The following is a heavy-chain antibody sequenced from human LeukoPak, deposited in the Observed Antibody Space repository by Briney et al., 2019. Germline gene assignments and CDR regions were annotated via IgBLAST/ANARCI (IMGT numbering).Heavy chain of an antibody. CDR2: IYYSGST. J-gene: IGHJ6*02. V-gene: IGHV4-59*08. Sequence: SETLSLTCTVSGGSISSYYWSWIRQPPGKGLEWIGYIYYSGSTNYNPSLKSRVTISVDTSKNQFSLKLSSVTAADTAVYYCARLGITLVRGVRDPPKEDYGMDVWGQGTTVTVSS. D-gene: IGHD3-10*01. CDR1: GGSISSYY. CDR3: ARLGITLVRGVRDPPKEDYGMDV.